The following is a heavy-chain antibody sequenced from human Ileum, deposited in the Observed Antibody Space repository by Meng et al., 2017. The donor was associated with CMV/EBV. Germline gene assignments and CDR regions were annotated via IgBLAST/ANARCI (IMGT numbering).Heavy chain of an antibody. CDR3: AKYSGPYRWFDP. J-gene: IGHJ5*02. CDR1: GASITNDDYY. CDR2: IYYNWIT. D-gene: IGHD5-12*01. V-gene: IGHV4-30-4*01. Sequence: QWPREVSGPGLVQPSQPRYRTCNFSGASITNDDYYWRWIRHPPRKGLDWIGYIYYNWITYYNPSLKSRIAILVHPSKSQFSLIVDSVTAADTAVYYCAKYSGPYRWFDPWGQGTLVTVSS.